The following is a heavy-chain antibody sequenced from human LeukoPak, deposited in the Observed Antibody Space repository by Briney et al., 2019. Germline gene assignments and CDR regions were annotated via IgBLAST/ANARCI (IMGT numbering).Heavy chain of an antibody. CDR3: ARPQHGDLYAFDI. D-gene: IGHD4-17*01. Sequence: GGSLRLSCAASGFTFNIYWMHWVRQAPGKGLVWVSRINGDGSSTTHADSVKGRFTISRDNAKNTLYLQMNSLRAEDTAVYYCARPQHGDLYAFDIWGQGTVVTVSS. V-gene: IGHV3-74*01. J-gene: IGHJ3*02. CDR2: INGDGSST. CDR1: GFTFNIYW.